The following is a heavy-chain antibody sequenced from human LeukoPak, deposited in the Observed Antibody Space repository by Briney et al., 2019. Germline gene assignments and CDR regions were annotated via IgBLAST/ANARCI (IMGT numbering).Heavy chain of an antibody. CDR1: GFTFSSYA. V-gene: IGHV3-23*01. Sequence: PGGSLRLSCAASGFTFSSYAMSWVRQAPGKGLEWVSAISGSGGSTYYADSAKGRFTISRDNSKNTLYLQMNSLRAEDTAVYYCAKDSEGRGAGGITIFGVAIMPLNWFDPWGQGTLVTVSS. CDR2: ISGSGGST. CDR3: AKDSEGRGAGGITIFGVAIMPLNWFDP. D-gene: IGHD3-3*01. J-gene: IGHJ5*02.